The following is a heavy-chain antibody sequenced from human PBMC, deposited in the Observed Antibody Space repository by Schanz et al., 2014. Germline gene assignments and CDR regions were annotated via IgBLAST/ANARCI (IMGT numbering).Heavy chain of an antibody. V-gene: IGHV1-46*01. CDR3: AREVGLYDRGWFDP. Sequence: QVQLVQSGAEVKKPGASVKVSCKASGYTFVSYSMHWVRQAPGQGLEWMGIINPSGGGTSYALRFQDRVTVTRDTSRSTVYMELSSLRSEDTAVYYCAREVGLYDRGWFDPWGQGTLVTVSP. D-gene: IGHD3-22*01. CDR2: INPSGGGT. CDR1: GYTFVSYS. J-gene: IGHJ5*02.